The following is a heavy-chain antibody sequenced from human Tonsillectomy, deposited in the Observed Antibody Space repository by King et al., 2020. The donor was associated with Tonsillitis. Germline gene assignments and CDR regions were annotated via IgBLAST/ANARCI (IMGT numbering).Heavy chain of an antibody. D-gene: IGHD3-10*01. CDR1: GFTFDDYA. V-gene: IGHV3-43*02. CDR2: ISGDGGKT. J-gene: IGHJ6*03. CDR3: VKDDQFGQTGYYYMDV. Sequence: EVQLVESGGGVVQPGGSLRLSCAPSGFTFDDYAMHWVRQAPGKGLEWVSLISGDGGKTSYQDSGKGRFTISRDNTKTSLYLQMNSLRTEDTAWYYCVKDDQFGQTGYYYMDVWGKGTTVTVSS.